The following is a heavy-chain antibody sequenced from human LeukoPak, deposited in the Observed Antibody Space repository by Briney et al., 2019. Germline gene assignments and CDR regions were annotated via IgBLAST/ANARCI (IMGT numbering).Heavy chain of an antibody. V-gene: IGHV1-46*01. D-gene: IGHD3-3*01. Sequence: ASVKVSCKASGYTFTSYYMHWVRPAPGQGLEWMGIINPSGGSTSYSQKFQGRVTMTRDMTTSTVYMELSSLRSEDTAVYYCARASRALEDHSITIFTLDYWGQGTLVTVSS. CDR2: INPSGGST. CDR1: GYTFTSYY. J-gene: IGHJ4*02. CDR3: ARASRALEDHSITIFTLDY.